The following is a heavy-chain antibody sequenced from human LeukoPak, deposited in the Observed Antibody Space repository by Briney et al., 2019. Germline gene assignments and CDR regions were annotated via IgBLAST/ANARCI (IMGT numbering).Heavy chain of an antibody. CDR2: VSWDGGTT. CDR1: GFTFDDFA. V-gene: IGHV3-43D*04. CDR3: AKDKGYIATIGILSDH. D-gene: IGHD3-3*02. J-gene: IGHJ4*02. Sequence: PGGSLRLSCAASGFTFDDFAMHWVRQAPGEGLEWVSLVSWDGGTTFYADSVKGRFTVSRDNSINSLYLQMNNLRVEDTAFYHCAKDKGYIATIGILSDHWGTGTLVTVSS.